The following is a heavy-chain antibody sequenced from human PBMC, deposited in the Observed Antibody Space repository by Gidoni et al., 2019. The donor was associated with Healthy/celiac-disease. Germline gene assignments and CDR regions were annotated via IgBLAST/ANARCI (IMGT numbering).Heavy chain of an antibody. J-gene: IGHJ3*02. Sequence: QAQLVESGGGVVQPGRSLRLSWAASGFTFSSYAMHWVRQDPGKGPEWVAVIAYDRSNKYYADSVKGRFTVSRDNSKNTLYLQMNSLRAEDTAVYYCASKDAFDIWGQGTMVTVSS. CDR2: IAYDRSNK. CDR1: GFTFSSYA. V-gene: IGHV3-30*04. CDR3: ASKDAFDI.